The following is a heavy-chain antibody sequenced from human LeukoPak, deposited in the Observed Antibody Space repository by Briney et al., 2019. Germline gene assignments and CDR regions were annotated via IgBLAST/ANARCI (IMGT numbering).Heavy chain of an antibody. CDR1: GFTFSNYA. J-gene: IGHJ4*01. CDR3: ANSDPLGITVTPWVGGIDL. Sequence: PGGSLRLSCAASGFTFSNYAMSWVRQAPGKGLEWVSPISGSGGTTYHADSVRGRFTISRDNSKNTLYLQMNSLRADDTGIYYCANSDPLGITVTPWVGGIDLWGHGTLVTVSS. V-gene: IGHV3-23*01. D-gene: IGHD1-7*01. CDR2: ISGSGGTT.